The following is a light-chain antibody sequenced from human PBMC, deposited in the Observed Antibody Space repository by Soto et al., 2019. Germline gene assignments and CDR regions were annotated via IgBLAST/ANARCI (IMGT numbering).Light chain of an antibody. V-gene: IGLV2-14*01. J-gene: IGLJ2*01. CDR2: DVS. CDR3: GSYSSSSTLV. Sequence: QSALTLPASVSGSPGQSITISCTGTSSDVGGYNYVSWYQQHPGKAPKLMIYDVSNRPSGVSNRFSGSKSGNTASLTISGLQAEDEADYYCGSYSSSSTLVFGGGTKVTVL. CDR1: SSDVGGYNY.